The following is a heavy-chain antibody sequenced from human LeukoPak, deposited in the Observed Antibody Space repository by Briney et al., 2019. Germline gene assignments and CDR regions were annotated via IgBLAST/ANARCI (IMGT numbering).Heavy chain of an antibody. V-gene: IGHV3-23*01. D-gene: IGHD3-10*01. Sequence: GGSLRLSCAASGFTSINYALTWVRQAPGKGLEWVSAISGSGGSTYYADSVKGRFTISRDNSKNTLYLQMNSLRAEDTAVYYCASVVRGWPWGQGTLVTVSS. CDR3: ASVVRGWP. CDR2: ISGSGGST. CDR1: GFTSINYA. J-gene: IGHJ5*02.